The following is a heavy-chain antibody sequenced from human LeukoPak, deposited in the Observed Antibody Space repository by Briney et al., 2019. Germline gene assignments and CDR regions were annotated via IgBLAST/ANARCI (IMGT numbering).Heavy chain of an antibody. V-gene: IGHV3-7*01. CDR3: AGEFWSGYYYFDY. D-gene: IGHD3-3*01. CDR2: IKQDGSEK. Sequence: GGSLRLSCAASRFTFSSYWMSWVRQAPGKGLEWVANIKQDGSEKYYVDSVKGRFTISRDNAKNSLYLQMISLRAEDTAVYYCAGEFWSGYYYFDYWGQGTLLTVSS. J-gene: IGHJ4*02. CDR1: RFTFSSYW.